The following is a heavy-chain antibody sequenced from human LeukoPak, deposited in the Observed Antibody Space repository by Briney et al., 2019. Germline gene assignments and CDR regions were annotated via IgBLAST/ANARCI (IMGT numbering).Heavy chain of an antibody. D-gene: IGHD6-13*01. J-gene: IGHJ4*02. V-gene: IGHV3-23*01. CDR1: GFTFSSSA. CDR3: AKHHNIPAVGTHFDY. Sequence: PGGSLRLSCAASGFTFSSSAMSWVRQAPEKGLECVSVISGRGGSTYQADSVKGRFTISRDDNKSTLYLQMNSLRADDTAVYYCAKHHNIPAVGTHFDYWGQGTLVTVSS. CDR2: ISGRGGST.